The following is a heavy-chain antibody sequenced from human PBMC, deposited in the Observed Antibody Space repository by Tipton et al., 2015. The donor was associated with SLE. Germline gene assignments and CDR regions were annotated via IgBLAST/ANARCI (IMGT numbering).Heavy chain of an antibody. CDR1: SSSSYY. D-gene: IGHD7-27*01. CDR2: IDLDGNDK. Sequence: SSSSYYWGWIRQAPGKGPEWVANIDLDGNDKYYVDSVKGRFTIFRDNAKNSLYLQMNTLRAEDTAMYYCVRGNWGYWGQGTLVTVSS. CDR3: VRGNWGY. V-gene: IGHV3-7*03. J-gene: IGHJ4*02.